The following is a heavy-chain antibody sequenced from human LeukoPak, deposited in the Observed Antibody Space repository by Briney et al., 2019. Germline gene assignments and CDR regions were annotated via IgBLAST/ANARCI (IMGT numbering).Heavy chain of an antibody. J-gene: IGHJ6*02. CDR1: GGSFSGYY. CDR2: INHSGST. Sequence: KTSETLSLTCAVYGGSFSGYYWSWIRQPPGKGLEWIGEINHSGSTNYNPSLKSRVTISVDTSKNQFSLKLSSVTAADTAVYYCARYVPRTAIMGSYRYYYYYGMDVWGQGTTVTVSS. V-gene: IGHV4-34*01. D-gene: IGHD2-2*02. CDR3: ARYVPRTAIMGSYRYYYYYGMDV.